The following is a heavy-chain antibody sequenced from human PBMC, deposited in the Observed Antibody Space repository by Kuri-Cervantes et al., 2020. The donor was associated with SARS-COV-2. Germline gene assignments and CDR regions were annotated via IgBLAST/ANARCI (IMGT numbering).Heavy chain of an antibody. Sequence: GGSLRLSCAASGFTFSSYWMHWVRQAPGKGLVWVSRINSDGSSTSYADSVKGRFTIPRDNAKNTLYPQMNSLRAEDTAVYYCARDYYDSSGVYWSQGTLVTVSS. CDR1: GFTFSSYW. CDR2: INSDGSST. V-gene: IGHV3-74*01. J-gene: IGHJ4*02. CDR3: ARDYYDSSGVY. D-gene: IGHD3-22*01.